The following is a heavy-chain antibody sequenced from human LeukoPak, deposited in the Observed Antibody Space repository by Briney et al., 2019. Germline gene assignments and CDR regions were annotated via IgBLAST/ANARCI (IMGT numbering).Heavy chain of an antibody. Sequence: AVTVSFMATGGTFICYAFSWVRQPPGQGLEGMGGIIPIFGTANYEQKFQGRVTITTDASTSTAYMELSSLRSEDTAVYYCARDPLYDTSLNYFDYWGQGTLVTVSS. J-gene: IGHJ4*02. CDR1: GGTFICYA. CDR2: IIPIFGTA. CDR3: ARDPLYDTSLNYFDY. V-gene: IGHV1-69*05. D-gene: IGHD3-22*01.